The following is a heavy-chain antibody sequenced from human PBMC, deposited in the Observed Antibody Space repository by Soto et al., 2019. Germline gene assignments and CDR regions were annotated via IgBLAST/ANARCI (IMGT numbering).Heavy chain of an antibody. CDR2: MNPNSGNT. CDR1: GYTFSNYD. CDR3: ATGLAWPHNYFDP. J-gene: IGHJ5*02. Sequence: QVQLVQSGAEVKEPGASVKVSCKASGYTFSNYDINWVRKASGQGLEWLGWMNPNSGNTGYAQNFQRRVTLTKNTSMNTAYMELRSLTSEDTAVDYCATGLAWPHNYFDPWGQGTLVTVSS. V-gene: IGHV1-8*01.